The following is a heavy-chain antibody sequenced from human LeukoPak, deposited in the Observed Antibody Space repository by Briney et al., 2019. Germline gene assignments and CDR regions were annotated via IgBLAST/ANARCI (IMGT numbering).Heavy chain of an antibody. V-gene: IGHV3-23*01. Sequence: GGSLRLSCAASGFTFSSYAMSWVRQAPGKGLGWVSGISGSGPYTFYTDSVKGRFTISRDSSKNTLYLQMSSLRAEDTALYYCAKHGYCSGISCFFDFWGQGTLVTVSS. CDR1: GFTFSSYA. J-gene: IGHJ4*02. CDR3: AKHGYCSGISCFFDF. D-gene: IGHD2-2*03. CDR2: ISGSGPYT.